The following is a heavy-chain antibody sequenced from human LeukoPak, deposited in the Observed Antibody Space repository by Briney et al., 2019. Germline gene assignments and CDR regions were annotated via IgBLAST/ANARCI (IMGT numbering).Heavy chain of an antibody. V-gene: IGHV4-38-2*02. CDR1: GYSISSGYH. D-gene: IGHD3-9*01. CDR2: IYHSAIT. Sequence: SETLSLTCTVSGYSISSGYHWGWIRQPPGKGLEWIGSIYHSAITYYNPSLKSRVTISVDTSKNQFSLKLSSVTAADTAVYYCARYRRIDILTGNDAFDIWGQGTMVTVSS. CDR3: ARYRRIDILTGNDAFDI. J-gene: IGHJ3*02.